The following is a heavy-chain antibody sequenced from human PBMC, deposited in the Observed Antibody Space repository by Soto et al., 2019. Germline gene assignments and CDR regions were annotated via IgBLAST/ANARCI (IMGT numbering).Heavy chain of an antibody. J-gene: IGHJ2*01. CDR1: GGSVSNTYC. D-gene: IGHD6-13*01. CDR3: TRLQPADWYFDL. CDR2: MYHNGNT. V-gene: IGHV4-4*02. Sequence: QVQLQESGPGLVKPSGTLSLTCAVSGGSVSNTYCWSWVRQPPGKGLEWIGEMYHNGNTNYKPSLKSRVTMSVDKSNNNFSLKLTSVTAADTAVYYCTRLQPADWYFDLWGRGTLVSVSS.